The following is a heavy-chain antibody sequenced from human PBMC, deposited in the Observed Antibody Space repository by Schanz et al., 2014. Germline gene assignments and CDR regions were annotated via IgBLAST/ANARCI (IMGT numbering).Heavy chain of an antibody. CDR1: GFSFSSYA. V-gene: IGHV3-23*04. D-gene: IGHD6-13*01. Sequence: VQLVESGGGVVQPGKSLRLSCAASGFSFSSYAMSWVRQAPGKGLEWVSAISGSGGRTHYADSVKGRFTISRDNAKNTLYLQMDSLRPEDTAVYSCAKAVAAAEGYLPNWFDSWGQGTLVTVSS. J-gene: IGHJ5*01. CDR2: ISGSGGRT. CDR3: AKAVAAAEGYLPNWFDS.